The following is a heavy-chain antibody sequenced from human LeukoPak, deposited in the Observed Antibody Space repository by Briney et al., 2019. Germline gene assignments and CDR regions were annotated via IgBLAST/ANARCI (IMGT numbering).Heavy chain of an antibody. V-gene: IGHV1-2*02. Sequence: ASVKVSCKASGYTLTGYYMHWVRQAPGQGLEWMGWINPNSGGTNYAQKFQGRVTMTRDTSISTAYMELSRLRSDDTAVYYCARVGFGEFDDAFDIWGQGTMVTVSS. CDR2: INPNSGGT. CDR1: GYTLTGYY. D-gene: IGHD3-10*01. CDR3: ARVGFGEFDDAFDI. J-gene: IGHJ3*02.